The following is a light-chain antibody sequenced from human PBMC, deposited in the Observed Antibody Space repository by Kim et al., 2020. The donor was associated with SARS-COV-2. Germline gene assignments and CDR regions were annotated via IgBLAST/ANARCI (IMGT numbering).Light chain of an antibody. J-gene: IGKJ4*01. CDR2: DSS. CDR1: QSVSSH. Sequence: APGKRSTPSCRAVQSVSSHLTWYQQNPGQAPRLLIYDSSSRATGIPARFSGSGSGTDFTLTISSLEPEDVAVYYCQQRANWPLTFGGGTKVDIK. V-gene: IGKV3-11*01. CDR3: QQRANWPLT.